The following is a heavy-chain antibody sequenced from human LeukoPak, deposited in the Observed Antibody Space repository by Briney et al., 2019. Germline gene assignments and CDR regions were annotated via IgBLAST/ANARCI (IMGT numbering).Heavy chain of an antibody. CDR3: ARLADLGHYSGFDC. V-gene: IGHV3-7*04. D-gene: IGHD6-13*01. CDR2: IKQDESEK. Sequence: GGSLRLSCAASGFAFSNYWMSWVRQAPGKGLEWVANIKQDESEKYYVDSVKGRCTISRDNAKNTPYLQMNSLRVEDTAVYYCARLADLGHYSGFDCWGQGALVTVSS. CDR1: GFAFSNYW. J-gene: IGHJ5*01.